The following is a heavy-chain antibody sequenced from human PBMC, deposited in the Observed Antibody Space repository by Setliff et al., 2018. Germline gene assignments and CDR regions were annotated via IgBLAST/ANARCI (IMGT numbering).Heavy chain of an antibody. V-gene: IGHV3-9*03. D-gene: IGHD2-2*01. CDR2: ISWNSGIV. CDR1: GFTFDDYA. Sequence: GGSLRLSCAASGFTFDDYAMHWVRQAPGKGLEWVSSISWNSGIVAYADSVKGRFTISRDNAKNSLYLQMNSLRAEDMALYYCAKGYCSSTSCYVDYWGQGTLVTVSS. J-gene: IGHJ4*02. CDR3: AKGYCSSTSCYVDY.